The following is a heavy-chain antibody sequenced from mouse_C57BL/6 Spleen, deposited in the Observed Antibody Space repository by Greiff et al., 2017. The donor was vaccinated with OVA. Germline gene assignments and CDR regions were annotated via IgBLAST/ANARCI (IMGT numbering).Heavy chain of an antibody. V-gene: IGHV1-26*01. CDR3: ASSSYYYGSSYNV. CDR1: GYTFTDYY. Sequence: EVQLQQSGPELVKPGASVKISCKASGYTFTDYYMNWVKQSHGKSLEWIGDINPNNGGTSYNQKFKGKATLTVDKSSSTAYMELRSLTSEDSAVYYCASSSYYYGSSYNVWGTGTTVTVSS. D-gene: IGHD1-1*01. CDR2: INPNNGGT. J-gene: IGHJ1*03.